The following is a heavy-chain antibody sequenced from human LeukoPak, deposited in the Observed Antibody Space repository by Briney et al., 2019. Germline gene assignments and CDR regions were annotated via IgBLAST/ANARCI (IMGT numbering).Heavy chain of an antibody. Sequence: GESLRLTCAASGFTFSSYGMHWVRQAPGKGLEWVAFIRYDGSNKYYADSVKGRFTISRDNSKNTLYLQMNSLRAADTAVYYCAKDPTHYRVWDDYDSTVLSYWGQGTLVTVSS. J-gene: IGHJ4*02. CDR2: IRYDGSNK. V-gene: IGHV3-30*02. CDR1: GFTFSSYG. CDR3: AKDPTHYRVWDDYDSTVLSY. D-gene: IGHD3-22*01.